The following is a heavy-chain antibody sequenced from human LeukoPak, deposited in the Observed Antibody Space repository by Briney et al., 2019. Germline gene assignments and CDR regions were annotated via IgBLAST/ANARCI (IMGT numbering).Heavy chain of an antibody. CDR1: GFTFSSYG. D-gene: IGHD2-2*01. Sequence: GGSLRLSCAASGFTFSSYGMHWVRQAPGKGLEWVVFIRYDGSNKYYADSVKGRFTISRDNSKNTLYLQMNSLRAEDTAVYYCAKDRRSLVVPAATTAGYYYYMDVWGKGTTVTVSS. V-gene: IGHV3-30*02. J-gene: IGHJ6*03. CDR2: IRYDGSNK. CDR3: AKDRRSLVVPAATTAGYYYYMDV.